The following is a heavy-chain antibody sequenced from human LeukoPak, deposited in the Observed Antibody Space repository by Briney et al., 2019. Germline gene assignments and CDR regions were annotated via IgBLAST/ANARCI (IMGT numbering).Heavy chain of an antibody. CDR2: IIPIFGTA. D-gene: IGHD5-18*01. CDR1: GGTFSSYA. V-gene: IGHV1-69*13. CDR3: AREDTAMGVEFGY. J-gene: IGHJ4*02. Sequence: SVNVSCTASGGTFSSYAISWVRQAPGQGLEWMGGIIPIFGTANYAQKFQGRVTITADESTSTAYMELSSLRSEDTAVYYCAREDTAMGVEFGYWGQGTLVTVSS.